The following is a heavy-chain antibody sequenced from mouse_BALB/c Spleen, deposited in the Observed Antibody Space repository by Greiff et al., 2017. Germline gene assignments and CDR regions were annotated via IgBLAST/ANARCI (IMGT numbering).Heavy chain of an antibody. CDR3: ARDYGSSLDY. D-gene: IGHD1-1*01. J-gene: IGHJ2*01. Sequence: EVQLVESGGGLVKPGGSLKLSCAASGFTFSSYAMSWVRQTPEKRLEWVASISSGGSTYYPDSVKGRFTISRDNARNILYLQMSSLRSEDTAMYYCARDYGSSLDYWGQGTTLTVSS. V-gene: IGHV5-6-5*01. CDR1: GFTFSSYA. CDR2: ISSGGST.